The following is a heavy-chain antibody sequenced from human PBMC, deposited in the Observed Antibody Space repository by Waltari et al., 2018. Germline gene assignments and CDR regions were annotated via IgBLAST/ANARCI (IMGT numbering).Heavy chain of an antibody. D-gene: IGHD3-16*02. V-gene: IGHV4-34*01. CDR3: ARGSEYYDYIWGSYHPGVYFDY. CDR1: GGSFSGYY. CDR2: INHSGSN. Sequence: QVQLQQWGAGLLKPSETLSLTCAVYGGSFSGYYWSWIRQPPGKGLEWIGEINHSGSNNYNPSLKSRVTISVDTSKNQFSLKLSSVTAADTAVYYCARGSEYYDYIWGSYHPGVYFDYWGQGTLVTVSS. J-gene: IGHJ4*02.